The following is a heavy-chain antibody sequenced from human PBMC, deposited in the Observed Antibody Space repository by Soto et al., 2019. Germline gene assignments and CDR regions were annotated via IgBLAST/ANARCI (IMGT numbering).Heavy chain of an antibody. V-gene: IGHV1-18*01. CDR1: GYTFSNYG. CDR3: AASSSVAAAGYFKF. Sequence: QVQLVQSGAEVKKPGASVKVSCKASGYTFSNYGISWVRQGPGQGLEWMGWISGYNGNTHYEEKVQDRIKMTTDTSTSTTYLELRSLRSDDTAVYFCAASSSVAAAGYFKFWGQGTLVTVSP. CDR2: ISGYNGNT. D-gene: IGHD6-13*01. J-gene: IGHJ4*02.